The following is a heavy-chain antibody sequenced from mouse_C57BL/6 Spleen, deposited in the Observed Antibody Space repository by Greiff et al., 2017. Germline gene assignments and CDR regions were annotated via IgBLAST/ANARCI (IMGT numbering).Heavy chain of an antibody. J-gene: IGHJ4*01. CDR2: ISSGSSTI. CDR1: GFTFSDYG. Sequence: EVMLVESGGGLVKPGGSLKLSCAASGFTFSDYGMHWVRQAPEKGLEWVAYISSGSSTIYYADTVKGRFTISRDNAKNTLFLQMTSLRSEDTAMYYCARRSGGNYYGSRTGAMDYWGQGTSVTVSS. D-gene: IGHD1-1*01. CDR3: ARRSGGNYYGSRTGAMDY. V-gene: IGHV5-17*01.